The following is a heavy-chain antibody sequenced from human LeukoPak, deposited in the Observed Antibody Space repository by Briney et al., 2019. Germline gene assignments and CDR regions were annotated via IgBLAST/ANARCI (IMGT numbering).Heavy chain of an antibody. V-gene: IGHV3-13*01. J-gene: IGHJ3*02. Sequence: SGGSLRLSCAASGFTFSSYDMHWVRQATGKGLEWVSAIGTAGDTYYPGSVKGRFTISRENAKNSLYLQMNGLRAGDTAVYYCARGGQFEANDAFDIWGQGTMVTVSS. CDR3: ARGGQFEANDAFDI. CDR2: IGTAGDT. D-gene: IGHD1-26*01. CDR1: GFTFSSYD.